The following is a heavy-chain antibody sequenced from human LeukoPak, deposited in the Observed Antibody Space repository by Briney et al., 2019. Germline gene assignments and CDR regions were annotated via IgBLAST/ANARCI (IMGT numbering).Heavy chain of an antibody. J-gene: IGHJ6*04. CDR1: GITFSGYS. CDR3: AELGITMIGGV. Sequence: GGSLRLSCAASGITFSGYSMNWIRLAPGKGLEWVATITGDSTYISHADSVKGRFTISRDNAKNSVYLQMNSLRAEDTAVYYCAELGITMIGGVWGKGTTVTISS. V-gene: IGHV3-21*01. D-gene: IGHD3-10*02. CDR2: ITGDSTYI.